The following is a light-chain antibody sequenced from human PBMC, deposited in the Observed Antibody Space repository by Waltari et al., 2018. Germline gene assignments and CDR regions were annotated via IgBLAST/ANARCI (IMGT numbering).Light chain of an antibody. J-gene: IGKJ1*01. Sequence: DIQMTQSPSTLSASVGDRVPITFRASQRISSWLAWYQQKPGKAPKLLIYKASSLESGVPSRFSGSGSGTEFTLTISSLQPDDFATYYCQQYNSYAWTFGQGTKVEIK. CDR3: QQYNSYAWT. CDR2: KAS. V-gene: IGKV1-5*03. CDR1: QRISSW.